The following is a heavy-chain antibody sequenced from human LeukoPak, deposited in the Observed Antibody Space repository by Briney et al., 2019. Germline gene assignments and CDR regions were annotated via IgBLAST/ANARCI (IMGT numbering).Heavy chain of an antibody. CDR3: ARGRDAYNPLDY. D-gene: IGHD5-24*01. CDR1: GFTLSSYW. V-gene: IGHV3-74*01. CDR2: INNDGSGI. J-gene: IGHJ4*02. Sequence: PGGSLRLSCAASGFTLSSYWMHWVRQAPGKGLVWVSRINNDGSGITYADSVKGRFTISRDNAKNTLYLQMNSLRAEDTALYYCARGRDAYNPLDYWGQGTLVTVSS.